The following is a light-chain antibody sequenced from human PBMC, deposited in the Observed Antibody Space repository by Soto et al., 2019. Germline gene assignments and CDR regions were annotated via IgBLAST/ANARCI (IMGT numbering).Light chain of an antibody. V-gene: IGLV2-14*01. J-gene: IGLJ1*01. CDR3: SSYTSSSTPYV. Sequence: QSVLTQPASVSGSPGQSITISCTGTSSDVGGYNYVSWYQQHPGKAPKLMIYDVSNRPSGVSYRFSGSKSGNPASLTISGLQAEDEADYYCSSYTSSSTPYVFGTGTKVTVL. CDR1: SSDVGGYNY. CDR2: DVS.